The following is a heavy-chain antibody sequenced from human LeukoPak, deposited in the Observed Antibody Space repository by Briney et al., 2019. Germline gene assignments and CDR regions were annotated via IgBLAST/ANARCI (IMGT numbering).Heavy chain of an antibody. CDR1: GFTFSSYE. CDR2: ISSSGSTI. V-gene: IGHV3-48*03. CDR3: ARESSSSWYVSLGYYYYYMDV. Sequence: PGGSLRLSCAASGFTFSSYEMNWVRQAPGKGLEWVSYISSSGSTIYYADSVKGRFTISRDNAKNSLYLQMNSLRAEDTAVYYCARESSSSWYVSLGYYYYYMDVWGKGTTVTVSS. D-gene: IGHD6-13*01. J-gene: IGHJ6*03.